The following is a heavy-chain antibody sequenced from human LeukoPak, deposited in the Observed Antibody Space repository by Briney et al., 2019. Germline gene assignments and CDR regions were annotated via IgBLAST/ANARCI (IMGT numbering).Heavy chain of an antibody. V-gene: IGHV3-7*01. CDR1: GFTFSSYW. CDR3: ARDRYITRSWGYDFDY. CDR2: IKQDGGGK. D-gene: IGHD6-13*01. J-gene: IGHJ4*02. Sequence: GGSLRLSCEASGFTFSSYWMSWVRQAPGKGLEWVANIKQDGGGKYYVDSVKGRFSISRDNAKNSLYLQMNSLRAEDTAVYYCARDRYITRSWGYDFDYWGQGTLVTVSP.